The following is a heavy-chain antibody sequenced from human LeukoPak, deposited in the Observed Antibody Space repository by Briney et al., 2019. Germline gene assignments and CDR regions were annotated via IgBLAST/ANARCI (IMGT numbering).Heavy chain of an antibody. V-gene: IGHV3-21*01. Sequence: GRSLRLSCAASGFTFDDYAMHWVRQAPGKGLEWVSSISSSSSYIYYADSVKGRFTISRDNAKNSLYLQMNSLRAEDTAVYYCARDPGTTVVKGGQGTLVTVSS. CDR2: ISSSSSYI. D-gene: IGHD4-17*01. CDR1: GFTFDDYA. CDR3: ARDPGTTVVK. J-gene: IGHJ4*02.